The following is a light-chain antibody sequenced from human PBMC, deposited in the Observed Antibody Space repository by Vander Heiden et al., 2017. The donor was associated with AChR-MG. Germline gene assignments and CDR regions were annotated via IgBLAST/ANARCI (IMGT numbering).Light chain of an antibody. CDR1: QGVSNH. CDR3: QQYHPYPIT. J-gene: IGKJ5*01. CDR2: GAR. Sequence: DIQMTQSPSSLSASVGDRVTITCRASQGVSNHLAWFQQKPGKAPKSLIYGARSLQSGVPSRFSGSGTGTDFTLTITSLQPEDFATYYCQQYHPYPITFGQGTRLEIK. V-gene: IGKV1-16*01.